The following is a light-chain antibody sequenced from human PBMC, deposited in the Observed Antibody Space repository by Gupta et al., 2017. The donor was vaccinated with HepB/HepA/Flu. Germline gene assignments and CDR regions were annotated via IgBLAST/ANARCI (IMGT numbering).Light chain of an antibody. CDR1: QSINSY. CDR3: QQTDNAPNN. V-gene: IGKV1-39*01. CDR2: ATS. Sequence: DIQMTQSPLSLSASVGDRVTLICRASQSINSYLNWYQQKGGTAPRLLIYATSTLQSGVPSRFNGSGYGTDFTLSINGLQPEDFATYYCQQTDNAPNNFGQGTKMDI. J-gene: IGKJ2*01.